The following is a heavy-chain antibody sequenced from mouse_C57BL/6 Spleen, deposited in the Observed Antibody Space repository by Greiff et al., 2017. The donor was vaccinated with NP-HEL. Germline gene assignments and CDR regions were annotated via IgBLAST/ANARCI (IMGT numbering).Heavy chain of an antibody. CDR2: INPNNGGT. CDR1: GYTFTDYN. J-gene: IGHJ2*01. V-gene: IGHV1-22*01. D-gene: IGHD3-2*02. Sequence: EVQLQQSGPELVKPGASVKMSCKASGYTFTDYNMHWVKQSHGKSLEWIGYINPNNGGTSYNQKFKGKATLTVNKSSSTAYMELRSLTSEDSAVYYCARSAQATEYYFDYWGQGTTLTVSS. CDR3: ARSAQATEYYFDY.